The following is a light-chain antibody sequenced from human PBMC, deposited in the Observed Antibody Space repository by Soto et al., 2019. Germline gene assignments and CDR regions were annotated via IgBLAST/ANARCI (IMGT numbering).Light chain of an antibody. V-gene: IGKV3-11*01. CDR1: QSVKTS. CDR2: DAS. CDR3: QQRSNWPPVT. J-gene: IGKJ4*01. Sequence: EILLSQSPGVLSLSPGQRATLTCRASQSVKTSLAWYQQKPGQPPRLLIYDASNRATGIPARFSGSGSGTDFSLTISGLEPEDVAVHLCQQRSNWPPVTFGGGTKVQI.